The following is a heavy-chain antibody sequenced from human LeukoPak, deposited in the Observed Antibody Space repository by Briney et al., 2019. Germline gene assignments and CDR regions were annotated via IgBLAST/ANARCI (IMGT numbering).Heavy chain of an antibody. Sequence: ASVKVSCKASGYTFTSYDVNWVRQATGQGLEWMGWMNPNSGNTGYTQKFQGRVTMTRNTSISTAYMELSSLTSEDTAVYYCARGLRRGVYWFDPWGQGTLVTVSS. CDR1: GYTFTSYD. CDR2: MNPNSGNT. D-gene: IGHD3-10*01. V-gene: IGHV1-8*01. J-gene: IGHJ5*02. CDR3: ARGLRRGVYWFDP.